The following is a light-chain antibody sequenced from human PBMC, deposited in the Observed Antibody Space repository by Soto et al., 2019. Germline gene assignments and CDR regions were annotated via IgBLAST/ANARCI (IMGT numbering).Light chain of an antibody. CDR2: KAS. J-gene: IGKJ1*01. CDR1: QTISSW. CDR3: QHYNSYSEA. V-gene: IGKV1-5*03. Sequence: DIQMTQSPSTLSGSIGDRVTLNCRASQTISSWLAWYQQKPGKAPKLLIYKASTLKSGVPSRFSGSGSGTEFTLTISSLQPDDFATYYCQHYNSYSEAFGQGTKVDIK.